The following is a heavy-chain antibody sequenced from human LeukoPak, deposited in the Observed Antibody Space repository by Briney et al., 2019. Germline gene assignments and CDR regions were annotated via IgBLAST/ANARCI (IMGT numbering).Heavy chain of an antibody. CDR3: ASVRY. CDR2: IYSGGST. D-gene: IGHD2-8*01. Sequence: GGSLRLSCAASGFTFSNYAMSWVRQAPGKGLEWVSVIYSGGSTYYADSVKGRFTISRDNSKNTLYLQMNSLRAEDTAVYYCASVRYWGQGTLVTVSS. V-gene: IGHV3-53*01. CDR1: GFTFSNYA. J-gene: IGHJ4*02.